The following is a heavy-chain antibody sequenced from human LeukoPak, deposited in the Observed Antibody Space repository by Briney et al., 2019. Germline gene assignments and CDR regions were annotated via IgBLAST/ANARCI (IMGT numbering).Heavy chain of an antibody. CDR3: ARGSLGSGTSSDCCPLDY. Sequence: PGGSLRLSCAAFGFTFSSYSMNWVRQAPGKGLEWVSSISSSSSYIYYADSVKGRFTISRDNAKNSLYLQMNSVRVEDTAVYYCARGSLGSGTSSDCCPLDYWGQETLVTVSS. CDR1: GFTFSSYS. D-gene: IGHD2-15*01. CDR2: ISSSSSYI. J-gene: IGHJ4*02. V-gene: IGHV3-21*04.